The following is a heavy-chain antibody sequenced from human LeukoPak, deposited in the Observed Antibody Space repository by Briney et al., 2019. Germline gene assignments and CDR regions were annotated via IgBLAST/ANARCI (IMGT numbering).Heavy chain of an antibody. CDR1: GFSFNTYW. V-gene: IGHV3-7*04. J-gene: IGHJ4*01. CDR2: IKQDGSEK. D-gene: IGHD3-9*01. Sequence: GESLRLSCAASGFSFNTYWMTWVRAAPGKGLEWVANIKQDGSEKDYVDSVKGRFTISRDNGKNSLYLEMNSLRGDDTAVYYCARVRGDRDILTGYFKLYFDYWGQEPWSPSPQ. CDR3: ARVRGDRDILTGYFKLYFDY.